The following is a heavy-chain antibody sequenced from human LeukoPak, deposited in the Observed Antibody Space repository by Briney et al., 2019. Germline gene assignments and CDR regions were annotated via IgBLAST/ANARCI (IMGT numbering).Heavy chain of an antibody. D-gene: IGHD6-6*01. CDR2: MIPISGDT. V-gene: IGHV1-8*01. Sequence: ASVKVSCKASGYTFTSYDINWVRQATGQGLEWMGWMIPISGDTGYAQKFQGRVTMTRNTSISTAYMELSSLTSEDTAVYYCARSPSSSGFDYWGQGTLVTVSS. CDR3: ARSPSSSGFDY. CDR1: GYTFTSYD. J-gene: IGHJ4*02.